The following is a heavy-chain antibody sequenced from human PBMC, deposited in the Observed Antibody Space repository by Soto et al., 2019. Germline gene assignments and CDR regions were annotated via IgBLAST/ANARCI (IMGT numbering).Heavy chain of an antibody. CDR1: GFTFSDYG. J-gene: IGHJ4*02. Sequence: QVQLVESGGGVVQPGRSLRLSCVASGFTFSDYGMHWVRQAPGKGLEWVALISYDGSNKYYADSVKGRFIISRDNSKNTLYLQMNSLRAEDTAVYYCAKAETMTVVVLDYWGQAALVSVSS. V-gene: IGHV3-30*18. D-gene: IGHD3-22*01. CDR2: ISYDGSNK. CDR3: AKAETMTVVVLDY.